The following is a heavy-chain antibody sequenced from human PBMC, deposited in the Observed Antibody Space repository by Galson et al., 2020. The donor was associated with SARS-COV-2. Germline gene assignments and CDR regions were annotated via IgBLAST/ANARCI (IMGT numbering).Heavy chain of an antibody. J-gene: IGHJ6*03. D-gene: IGHD4-4*01. Sequence: ASVKVSCKPSGHTFTRYAMNWVRQAPGQGLEWMGWINTNTGNPTYAQGFPGRFVFTLDTSASTAYLQISSLKAEDTAVYYCARDRNSAAPSYYYYDMDVWGKGTTVTVSS. CDR1: GHTFTRYA. CDR2: INTNTGNP. CDR3: ARDRNSAAPSYYYYDMDV. V-gene: IGHV7-4-1*02.